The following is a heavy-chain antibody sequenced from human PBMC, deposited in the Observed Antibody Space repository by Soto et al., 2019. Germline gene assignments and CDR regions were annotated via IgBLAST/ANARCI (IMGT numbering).Heavy chain of an antibody. CDR3: ARGMTPPGAPAWHYFDS. V-gene: IGHV4-4*07. J-gene: IGHJ4*02. D-gene: IGHD7-27*01. Sequence: QVQLQESGPGLMKPSETLSLTCTVSGASITGSFFWSWIRQPAGKGLEWIGRFSLSGTTNYNPSRRSRATMSAAVSKNQFSLRLTSVTAADTALYYCARGMTPPGAPAWHYFDSWGQGTLVTFSS. CDR2: FSLSGTT. CDR1: GASITGSFF.